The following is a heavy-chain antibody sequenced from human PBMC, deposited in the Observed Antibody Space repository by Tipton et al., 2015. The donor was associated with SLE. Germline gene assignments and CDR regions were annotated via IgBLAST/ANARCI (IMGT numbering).Heavy chain of an antibody. J-gene: IGHJ6*02. CDR1: GGSISSSSYY. V-gene: IGHV4-39*07. D-gene: IGHD3-22*01. Sequence: GLVKPSETLSLTCTVSGGSISSSSYYWGWIRQPPGKGLEWIGEIYHSGSTNYNPSLKSRVTISVDKSKNQFSLKLSSVTAADTAVYYCARDRRDSSGYHYYYGMDVWGQGTTVTVSS. CDR3: ARDRRDSSGYHYYYGMDV. CDR2: IYHSGST.